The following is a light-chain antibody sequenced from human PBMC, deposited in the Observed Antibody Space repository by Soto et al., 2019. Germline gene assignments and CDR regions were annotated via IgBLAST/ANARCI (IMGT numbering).Light chain of an antibody. CDR1: SSDIGSYNX. Sequence: QSVLTRPASVSGSPGQSITISCSGTSSDIGSYNXVAWXXXXXXXXXXXXIYAVSDRPPGVSDRFSGSKSGITASLTISGLQTEDEADYYCISYTDRQSYLFGTGTKVTVL. V-gene: IGLV2-14*01. CDR2: AVS. J-gene: IGLJ1*01. CDR3: ISYTDRQSYL.